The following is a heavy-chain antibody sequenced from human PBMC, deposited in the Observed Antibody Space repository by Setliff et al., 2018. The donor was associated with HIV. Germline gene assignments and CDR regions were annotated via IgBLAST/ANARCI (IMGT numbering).Heavy chain of an antibody. J-gene: IGHJ4*02. CDR1: GGSFIGSSFQ. CDR2: IAYSGTTMYT. Sequence: PSETLSLTCTVSGGSFIGSSFQSTWIRQTPGKGLEWIADIAYSGTTMYTNYTPSRESRVIVAKDTSRDPFYLKLTSVTADDTAIYYCAIGPPFAYWGQGLLVTVSS. CDR3: AIGPPFAY. V-gene: IGHV4-39*07.